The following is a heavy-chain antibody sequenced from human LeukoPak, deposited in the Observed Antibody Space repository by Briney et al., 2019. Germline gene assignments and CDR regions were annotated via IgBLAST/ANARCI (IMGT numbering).Heavy chain of an antibody. Sequence: GGSLRLSCVASGFTFSSYAMSWVRQAPGKGLEWVSGIIGSGGSTYYADSVKGRFTISRDNSKNTLYLQMNSLRTEDTAVYYCAKVPYSSSWYYFDYWGQGTLVTVSS. D-gene: IGHD6-13*01. V-gene: IGHV3-23*01. J-gene: IGHJ4*02. CDR1: GFTFSSYA. CDR3: AKVPYSSSWYYFDY. CDR2: IIGSGGST.